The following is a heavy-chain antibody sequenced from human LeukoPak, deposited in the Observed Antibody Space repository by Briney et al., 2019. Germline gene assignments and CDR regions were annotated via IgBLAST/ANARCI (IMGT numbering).Heavy chain of an antibody. CDR3: ASLSGAIGGYCSSTNCDP. CDR2: IGRSSEYI. J-gene: IGHJ5*02. Sequence: PGGSLRLSCAASGFTFSSYSMNWVRQAPGKGPEWVSSIGRSSEYIYYADSVKGRFIIPRDNSKNSLYLQMNSLRAEDTAVYYCASLSGAIGGYCSSTNCDPWGQGTLVTVSS. D-gene: IGHD2-2*01. CDR1: GFTFSSYS. V-gene: IGHV3-21*01.